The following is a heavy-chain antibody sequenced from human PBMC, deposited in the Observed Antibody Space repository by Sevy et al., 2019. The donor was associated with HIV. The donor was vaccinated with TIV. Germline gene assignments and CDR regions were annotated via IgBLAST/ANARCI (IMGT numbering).Heavy chain of an antibody. CDR3: AREAGGYDDDYGMDV. CDR2: IYYNGHT. V-gene: IGHV4-39*02. CDR1: GGTIVSSGHY. D-gene: IGHD5-12*01. J-gene: IGHJ6*02. Sequence: SETLSLTCSVSGGTIVSSGHYWGWIRQTPGKGLEWIGSIYYNGHTYYNPSLNSRLTISIDTSKNQFSLNLSSVTAADTAIYFCAREAGGYDDDYGMDVRGQGTTVTVSS.